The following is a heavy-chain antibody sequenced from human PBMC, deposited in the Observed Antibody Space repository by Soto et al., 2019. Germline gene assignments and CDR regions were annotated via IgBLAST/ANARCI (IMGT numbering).Heavy chain of an antibody. V-gene: IGHV1-69*01. CDR2: IIPIFGTA. Sequence: QVQLVQSGAEVKKPGSSVKVSCKASGGTFSSYAISWVRQAPGQGLEWMGGIIPIFGTANYSQKFEGRVTITADESTSKAYKELSSLRSEDTAVYYCGRDGSIAARPGYYYYYGMDVWGQGTTVTVSS. D-gene: IGHD6-6*01. CDR1: GGTFSSYA. CDR3: GRDGSIAARPGYYYYYGMDV. J-gene: IGHJ6*02.